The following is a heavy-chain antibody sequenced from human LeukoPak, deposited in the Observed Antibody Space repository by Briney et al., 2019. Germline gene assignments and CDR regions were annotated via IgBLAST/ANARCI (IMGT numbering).Heavy chain of an antibody. D-gene: IGHD3-16*01. J-gene: IGHJ4*02. CDR2: ISYDGSNK. CDR1: GFTFSSYG. V-gene: IGHV3-30*18. CDR3: AKDGGGLGEGVDY. Sequence: PGGSLRLSCAASGFTFSSYGMHWVRQAPGKGLEWVAVISYDGSNKYYADSVKGRFTISRDNSKNTLYLQMNSLRAEDTAVYYCAKDGGGLGEGVDYWGQGTLVTVSS.